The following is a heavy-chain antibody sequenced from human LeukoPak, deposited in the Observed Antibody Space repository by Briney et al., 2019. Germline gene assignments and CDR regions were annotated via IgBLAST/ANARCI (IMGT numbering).Heavy chain of an antibody. CDR3: ARAGYYDILTGPYYYMDV. CDR2: IYSSGST. CDR1: GGSIRGYY. D-gene: IGHD3-9*01. V-gene: IGHV4-59*01. J-gene: IGHJ6*03. Sequence: SETLSLTCNVSGGSIRGYYWSWIRQPPGKGLEWIGYIYSSGSTNYNPSLKSRVTIPVDTSKNQFSLKLSSVTAADTAVYYCARAGYYDILTGPYYYMDVWGKGTTVTISS.